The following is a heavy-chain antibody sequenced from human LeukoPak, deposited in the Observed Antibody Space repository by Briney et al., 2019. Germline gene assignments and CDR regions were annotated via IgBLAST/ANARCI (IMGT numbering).Heavy chain of an antibody. CDR3: ARHWDRRSGSDQYSFDY. D-gene: IGHD1-26*01. V-gene: IGHV4-39*01. J-gene: IGHJ4*02. CDR2: IYYSGST. Sequence: PSETLSLTCTVSGGSISSSSYYWAWIRQPPGKGLEWIGSIYYSGSTYYNPSLKSRVTISVDTSKNQFSLKLSSGAAADTAVYYCARHWDRRSGSDQYSFDYWGQGTLVTVSS. CDR1: GGSISSSSYY.